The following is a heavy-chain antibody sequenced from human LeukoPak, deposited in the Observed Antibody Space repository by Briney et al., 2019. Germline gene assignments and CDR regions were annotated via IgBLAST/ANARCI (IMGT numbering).Heavy chain of an antibody. D-gene: IGHD3-3*01. J-gene: IGHJ6*03. CDR3: ASTYYDFWSGYYYYMDV. Sequence: ASETLSLTCTVSGGSISSGSYYWSWIRQPAGKGLEWIGRIYTSGSANYNPSLKSRVTISVDTSKNQFSLKLSSVTAADTAVYYCASTYYDFWSGYYYYMDVWGKGTTVTVSS. V-gene: IGHV4-61*02. CDR1: GGSISSGSYY. CDR2: IYTSGSA.